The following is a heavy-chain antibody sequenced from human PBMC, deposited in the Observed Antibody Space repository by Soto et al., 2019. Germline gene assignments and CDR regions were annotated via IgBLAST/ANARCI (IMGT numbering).Heavy chain of an antibody. D-gene: IGHD2-2*01. CDR3: ARGEDCSSTSCPNWFDP. Sequence: GSLRLSCAASGFTFTNTWLNWVRQAPGKGLEWIGYIYHSGSTYYNPSLKSRVTISVDRSKNQFSLKLSSVTAADTAVYYCARGEDCSSTSCPNWFDPWGQGTLVTVSS. V-gene: IGHV4-4*02. CDR2: IYHSGST. CDR1: GFTFTNTW. J-gene: IGHJ5*02.